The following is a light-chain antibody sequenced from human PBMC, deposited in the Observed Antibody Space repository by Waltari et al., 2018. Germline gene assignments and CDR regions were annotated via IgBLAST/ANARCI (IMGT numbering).Light chain of an antibody. CDR3: SSDTSSHVA. CDR2: GVT. Sequence: QSVLTQPASVSGPPGQSITISCAGISSEVGNYNYVPWSHQHPGKAPKHIIYGVTNRPSGIPKRFSGSNAGNTASLTISGLQAEDEADYYCSSDTSSHVAFGGGTKLTVL. V-gene: IGLV2-14*03. J-gene: IGLJ2*01. CDR1: SSEVGNYNY.